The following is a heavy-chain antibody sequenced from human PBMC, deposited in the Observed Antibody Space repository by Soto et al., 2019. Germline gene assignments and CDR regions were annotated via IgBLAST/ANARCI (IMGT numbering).Heavy chain of an antibody. J-gene: IGHJ4*02. D-gene: IGHD1-26*01. CDR2: INPSGGGT. Sequence: ASVKVSCKASGYTFTSYYMHWVRQAPGQGLEWMGIINPSGGGTSYAQKFQGRVTMTRDTSTSTVYMELSSLRSEDTAVYYCARARPVYSGSPTQGEYWCQGTRVTVAS. CDR1: GYTFTSYY. V-gene: IGHV1-46*03. CDR3: ARARPVYSGSPTQGEY.